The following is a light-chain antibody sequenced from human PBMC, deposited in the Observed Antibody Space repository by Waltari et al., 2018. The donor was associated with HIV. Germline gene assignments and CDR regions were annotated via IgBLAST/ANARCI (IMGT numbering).Light chain of an antibody. CDR2: DND. CDR3: GTWDSSLNAGV. CDR1: SSNLGNDF. Sequence: QSMLTQPPSVSAAPGPKVTISCSRSSSNLGNDFVSWYQHLPGAAPKLVIYDNDNRPSGIPDRFSGSKSGASATLVITELQTGDEGDYYCGTWDSSLNAGVFGGGTKLTVL. J-gene: IGLJ3*02. V-gene: IGLV1-51*01.